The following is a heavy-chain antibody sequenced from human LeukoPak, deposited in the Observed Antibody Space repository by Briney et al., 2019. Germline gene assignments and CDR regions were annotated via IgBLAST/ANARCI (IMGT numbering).Heavy chain of an antibody. D-gene: IGHD2-2*03. J-gene: IGHJ5*02. V-gene: IGHV3-30-3*01. Sequence: QPGGSLGLSCAASGFTFSSYAMHWVRQAPGKGLEWVAVISYDGSNKYYADSVKGRFTISRDNSKNTLYLQMNSLRAEDTAVYYCARGNGYCSSTSCLYNWFDPWGQGTLVTVSS. CDR2: ISYDGSNK. CDR1: GFTFSSYA. CDR3: ARGNGYCSSTSCLYNWFDP.